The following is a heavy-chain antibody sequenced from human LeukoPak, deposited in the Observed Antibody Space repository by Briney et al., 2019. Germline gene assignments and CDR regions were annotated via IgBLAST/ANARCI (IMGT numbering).Heavy chain of an antibody. V-gene: IGHV1-69*02. D-gene: IGHD5-18*01. Sequence: GSSVKVSCKASGGTFHCYTISWVRQAPGQGLEWMGRIIPILGIANYAQKFQGRVTITADKSTSTAYMELSSLRSEDTAVYYCASPEGYSYGSFDYWGQGTLVTVSS. CDR3: ASPEGYSYGSFDY. CDR1: GGTFHCYT. CDR2: IIPILGIA. J-gene: IGHJ4*02.